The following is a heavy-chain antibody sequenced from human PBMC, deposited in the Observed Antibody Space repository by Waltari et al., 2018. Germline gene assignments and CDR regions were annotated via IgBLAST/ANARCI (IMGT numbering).Heavy chain of an antibody. D-gene: IGHD1-26*01. CDR2: IRYDGSNK. J-gene: IGHJ5*02. CDR3: AKGSGSYEGFDP. Sequence: QLVESGGGVVQPGGSLRLSCGASGVAFSSFGMHWVPQAPGKWLELVTFIRYDGSNKYYADSVKGRFIISRDNSKNTVYLQMNSLRPEDAAVYYCAKGSGSYEGFDPWGQGTLVTVSS. V-gene: IGHV3-30*02. CDR1: GVAFSSFG.